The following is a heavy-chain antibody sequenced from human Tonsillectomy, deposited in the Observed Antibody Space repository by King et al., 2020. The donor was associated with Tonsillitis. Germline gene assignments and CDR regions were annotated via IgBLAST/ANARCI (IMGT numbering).Heavy chain of an antibody. D-gene: IGHD5-18*01. CDR2: IKQDGSEK. J-gene: IGHJ6*02. CDR1: GFMFSNYW. V-gene: IGHV3-7*03. CDR3: ARVGTVMVNHYDGMDV. Sequence: VQLVESGGGLVQPGGSLRLSCAASGFMFSNYWMSWVRQAPGKGLEWVANIKQDGSEKYHVDSVKGRFSISRDNAKNSLYLQMNSLRVDDTAVYYCARVGTVMVNHYDGMDVGGQGTTVAVSS.